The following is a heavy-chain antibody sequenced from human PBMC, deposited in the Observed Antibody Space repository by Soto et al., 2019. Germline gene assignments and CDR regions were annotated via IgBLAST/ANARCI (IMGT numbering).Heavy chain of an antibody. CDR1: GGTLNSHA. J-gene: IGHJ3*02. Sequence: QVQLVQSGAEVKKSGSSVKISCEASGGTLNSHAISWVRQARGQGLEWMGGVIPILDARNYSQKFQGRVTIIADESLTTVYMELRSLTSEDTAMYYCARDVRDYGGISIHFRQKPDVFDIWGQGTMVTVSS. D-gene: IGHD3-16*01. V-gene: IGHV1-69*01. CDR2: VIPILDAR. CDR3: ARDVRDYGGISIHFRQKPDVFDI.